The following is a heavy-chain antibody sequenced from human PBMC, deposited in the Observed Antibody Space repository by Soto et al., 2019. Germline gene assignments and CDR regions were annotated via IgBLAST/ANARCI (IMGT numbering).Heavy chain of an antibody. CDR2: ISYDGSNK. J-gene: IGHJ4*02. CDR3: AKDHIAVAGIYWGIGH. Sequence: GGSLRLSCAASGCTFSSYAMHWVRQAPGKGLEWVAVISYDGSNKYYADSVKGRFTISRDNSKNTLYLEMNSLRAEDTAVYYCAKDHIAVAGIYWGIGHRGQRTLVTVSS. V-gene: IGHV3-30*18. D-gene: IGHD6-19*01. CDR1: GCTFSSYA.